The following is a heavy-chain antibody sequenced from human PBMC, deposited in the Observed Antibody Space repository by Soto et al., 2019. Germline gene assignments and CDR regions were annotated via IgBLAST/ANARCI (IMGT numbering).Heavy chain of an antibody. CDR1: GFTVSTSY. CDR2: IYTGGST. CDR3: VRWAETEC. J-gene: IGHJ4*02. Sequence: EVQVVETGGGLIQPGGSLRLSCAASGFTVSTSYMNLVRQAPGKGLEWVSVIYTGGSTFYADSVKGRFTISRDNSKNTVYLQMTLLGVDDTAVYYCVRWAETECWGQGAQVTVSS. V-gene: IGHV3-53*02.